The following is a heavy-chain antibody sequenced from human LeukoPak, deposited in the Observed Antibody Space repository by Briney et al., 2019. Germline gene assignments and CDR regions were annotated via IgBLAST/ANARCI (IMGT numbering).Heavy chain of an antibody. J-gene: IGHJ4*02. CDR2: IYYSGST. CDR3: ARARLSGYEG. D-gene: IGHD3-3*01. Sequence: SETLSLTCTVSGGSVSSGSYYWSWIRQPPGKGLEWIGYIYYSGSTNYNPSLKSRVTISVDTSKNQFSLKLSSVTAADTAVYYCARARLSGYEGWGQGTLVTVSS. CDR1: GGSVSSGSYY. V-gene: IGHV4-61*01.